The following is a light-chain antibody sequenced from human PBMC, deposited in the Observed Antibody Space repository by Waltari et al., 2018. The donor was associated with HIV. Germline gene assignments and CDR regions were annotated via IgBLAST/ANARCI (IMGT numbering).Light chain of an antibody. CDR1: SSDVGGYNL. V-gene: IGLV2-23*02. J-gene: IGLJ2*01. CDR3: CAYAGSTTYVI. Sequence: QSALTQPASVSGSPGQSITISCTGTSSDVGGYNLVSWYQQHPGKAPKLMIYEISTRPSGVSNRFSGSKSGNTASLTISWLQAEDEADYYCCAYAGSTTYVIFGGGTKLTVL. CDR2: EIS.